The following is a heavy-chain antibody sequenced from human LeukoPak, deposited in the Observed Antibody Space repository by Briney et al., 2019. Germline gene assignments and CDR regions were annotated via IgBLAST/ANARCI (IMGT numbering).Heavy chain of an antibody. CDR2: LYSDGST. J-gene: IGHJ6*03. D-gene: IGHD4-17*01. V-gene: IGHV3-53*01. CDR3: ASNYGTPHYYYMDV. CDR1: GFTVSRNY. Sequence: PGGSLRLSCAASGFTVSRNYMSWVRQAPGKGLEWVSVLYSDGSTYHADSVKGRFTISRDNSKNTLYLQMNSLRAEDTAVYYCASNYGTPHYYYMDVWGKGTTVTTSS.